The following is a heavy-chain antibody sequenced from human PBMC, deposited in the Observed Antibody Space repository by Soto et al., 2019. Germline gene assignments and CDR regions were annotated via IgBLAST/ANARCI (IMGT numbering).Heavy chain of an antibody. D-gene: IGHD6-13*01. CDR2: IWYDGSNK. CDR1: GFTFSSYG. Sequence: QVQLVESGGGVVQPGRSLRLSCAASGFTFSSYGMHWVRQAPGKGLEWVAVIWYDGSNKYYADSVKGRFTISRDNSKNTLYLQMNSLRAEDTAVYYFAREVGRYSSSWCFDYWGQGTLVTVSS. J-gene: IGHJ4*02. V-gene: IGHV3-33*01. CDR3: AREVGRYSSSWCFDY.